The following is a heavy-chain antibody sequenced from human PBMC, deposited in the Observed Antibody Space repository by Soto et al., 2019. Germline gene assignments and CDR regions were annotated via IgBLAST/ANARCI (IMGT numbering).Heavy chain of an antibody. CDR2: IYYSGST. CDR3: ARRGYYAISAFDI. CDR1: GGSISSSTYY. V-gene: IGHV4-39*01. D-gene: IGHD2-8*01. J-gene: IGHJ3*02. Sequence: SETLSLTCTLSGGSISSSTYYWGWIRQPPGKGLEWIGSIYYSGSTYYNPSLKSRVTISVDTSKNQFSLKLSSVTAADTAVYYCARRGYYAISAFDIWGQGTMVTVS.